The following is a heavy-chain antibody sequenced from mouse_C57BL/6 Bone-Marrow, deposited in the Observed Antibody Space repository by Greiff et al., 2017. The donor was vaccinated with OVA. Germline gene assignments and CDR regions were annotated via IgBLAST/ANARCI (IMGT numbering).Heavy chain of an antibody. V-gene: IGHV2-2*01. J-gene: IGHJ3*01. CDR2: IWSGGST. Sequence: VQRVESGPGLVQPSQSLSITCTVSGFSLTSYGVHWVRQSPGKGLEWLGVIWSGGSTDYNAAFISRLSISKDNSKSQVFFKMNSLQADDTAIYYCAILIYYDYDGPLSYWGQGTLVTVSA. D-gene: IGHD2-4*01. CDR3: AILIYYDYDGPLSY. CDR1: GFSLTSYG.